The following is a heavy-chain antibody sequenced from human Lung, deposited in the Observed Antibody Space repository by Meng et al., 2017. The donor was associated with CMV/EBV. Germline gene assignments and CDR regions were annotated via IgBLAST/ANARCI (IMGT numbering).Heavy chain of an antibody. D-gene: IGHD3-3*01. J-gene: IGHJ4*02. Sequence: GESLKISCAASGFTFSRYTMNWVRQAPGKGPEWVSSISSSSGYIYYADSVKGRFTISRDNAKNSLFLQMRSLRAEDTAVYYCARDRVHEPPLEWQQLWGENFWGQGALVTGSS. CDR3: ARDRVHEPPLEWQQLWGENF. CDR1: GFTFSRYT. CDR2: ISSSSGYI. V-gene: IGHV3-21*01.